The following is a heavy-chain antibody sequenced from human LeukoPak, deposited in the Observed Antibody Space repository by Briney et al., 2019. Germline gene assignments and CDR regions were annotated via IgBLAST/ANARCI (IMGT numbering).Heavy chain of an antibody. V-gene: IGHV4-38-2*01. J-gene: IGHJ4*02. D-gene: IGHD3-10*01. Sequence: PSETLSLTCAVSGYSISSGYYWGWIRQPPGKGLEWIGSIYHSGSTYYNPSLKSRVTISVDTSKNQFSLKLSSVTAADTAVYYCAVRPTPFGSGSPFDYWGQGTLVTVSS. CDR1: GYSISSGYY. CDR2: IYHSGST. CDR3: AVRPTPFGSGSPFDY.